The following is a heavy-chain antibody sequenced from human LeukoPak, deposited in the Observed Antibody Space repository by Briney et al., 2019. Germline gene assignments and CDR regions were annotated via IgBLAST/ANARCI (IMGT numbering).Heavy chain of an antibody. CDR1: GYTFTGYY. D-gene: IGHD3-22*01. CDR2: INPNSGGT. V-gene: IGHV1-2*02. Sequence: ASVTVSCKASGYTFTGYYMHWVRQAPGQGLEWMGCINPNSGGTNYAQKFQGRVTITRDTAISTAYMELSRLRSDDTAVYYCARDRGSSGYLLSYWGQGTLVTVSS. CDR3: ARDRGSSGYLLSY. J-gene: IGHJ4*02.